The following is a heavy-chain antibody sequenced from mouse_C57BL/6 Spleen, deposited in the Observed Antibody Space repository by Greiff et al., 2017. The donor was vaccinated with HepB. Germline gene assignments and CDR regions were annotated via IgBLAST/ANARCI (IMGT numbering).Heavy chain of an antibody. Sequence: QVQLQQSGAELVRPGASVKLSCKASGYTFTDYYINWVKQRPGQGLEWIARIYPGSGNTYYNEKFKGKATLTAEKSSSTAYMQLSSLTSEDSAVYFCARESYYDYLYFDYWGQGTTLTVSS. V-gene: IGHV1-76*01. J-gene: IGHJ2*01. CDR3: ARESYYDYLYFDY. D-gene: IGHD2-4*01. CDR2: IYPGSGNT. CDR1: GYTFTDYY.